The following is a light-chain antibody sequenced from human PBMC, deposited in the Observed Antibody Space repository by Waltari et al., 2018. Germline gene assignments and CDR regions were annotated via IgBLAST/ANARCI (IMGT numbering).Light chain of an antibody. J-gene: IGKJ1*01. CDR2: KAS. CDR1: QSISTW. V-gene: IGKV1-5*03. CDR3: QQYNTYWT. Sequence: QSTWAPSTLSASVGDRVTITCRASQSISTWLAWYQQKPGKAPKLLLYKASSLESGVPSRFSGSGFGTEFTLTISSLQPDDFATYYCQQYNTYWTFGQGTKVEIK.